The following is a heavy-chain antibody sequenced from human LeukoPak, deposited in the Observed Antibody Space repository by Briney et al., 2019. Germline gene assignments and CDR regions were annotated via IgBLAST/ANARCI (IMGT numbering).Heavy chain of an antibody. V-gene: IGHV3-23*01. CDR3: GKTTVGYSSGQRPAWPVDY. CDR2: IFGSGGSP. Sequence: GGSLRLSCEASGFTFGSHAMYWVREAPGKRLEWVAGIFGSGGSPHYADPVKGRFTMSRDNSRNTVYLQINSLRAEDTAVYYCGKTTVGYSSGQRPAWPVDYWGQGTLVTVSS. CDR1: GFTFGSHA. D-gene: IGHD5-18*01. J-gene: IGHJ4*02.